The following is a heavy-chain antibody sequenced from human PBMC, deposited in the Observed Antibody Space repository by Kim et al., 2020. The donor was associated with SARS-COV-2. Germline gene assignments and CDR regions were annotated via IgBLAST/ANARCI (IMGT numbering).Heavy chain of an antibody. J-gene: IGHJ4*02. Sequence: SLKSRVTISVDTSKNQFSLKLSSVTAADTAVYYCARRRSWYSSSWYYFDYWGQGTLVTVSS. D-gene: IGHD6-13*01. V-gene: IGHV4-34*13. CDR3: ARRRSWYSSSWYYFDY.